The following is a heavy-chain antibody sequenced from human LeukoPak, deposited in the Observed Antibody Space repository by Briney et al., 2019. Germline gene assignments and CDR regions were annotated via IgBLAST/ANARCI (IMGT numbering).Heavy chain of an antibody. CDR2: INHSGST. V-gene: IGHV4-34*01. CDR1: GGSFSGYC. D-gene: IGHD2-2*01. J-gene: IGHJ4*02. Sequence: SETLSLTCAVYGGSFSGYCWSWIRQPPGKGLEWIGEINHSGSTNYNPSLKSRVTISVDTSKNQFSLKLSSVTAADTAVYYCARGRHIVVVPAASFDYWGQGTLVTVSS. CDR3: ARGRHIVVVPAASFDY.